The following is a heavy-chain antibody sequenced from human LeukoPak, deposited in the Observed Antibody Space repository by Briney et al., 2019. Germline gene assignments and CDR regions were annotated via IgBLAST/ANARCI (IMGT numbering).Heavy chain of an antibody. CDR3: ARMQTPGFSFDY. CDR2: IYYSGST. J-gene: IGHJ4*02. Sequence: PSETLSLTCTVSGDSISSYYRTWIRQPPGKGLEWIGYIYYSGSTNYNPSLKSRVTISVDTSKGQFSLNLSSVTAADTAVYYCARMQTPGFSFDYWGQGTLVTVSS. V-gene: IGHV4-59*13. D-gene: IGHD4-23*01. CDR1: GDSISSYY.